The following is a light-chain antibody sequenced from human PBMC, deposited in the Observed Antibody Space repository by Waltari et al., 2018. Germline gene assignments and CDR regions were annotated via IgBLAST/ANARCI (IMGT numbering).Light chain of an antibody. J-gene: IGLJ3*02. CDR3: SSYTRRSYWV. CDR1: SSDVGFYDF. CDR2: KVN. Sequence: QSALTQPASVSGSPGQSITTSCTGTSSDVGFYDFVSWFQQPPGKAPKVMIYKVNNRPSGVSNRFSGSKSANTASLTISGLQAEDEADYYCSSYTRRSYWVFGGGTQLTVL. V-gene: IGLV2-14*01.